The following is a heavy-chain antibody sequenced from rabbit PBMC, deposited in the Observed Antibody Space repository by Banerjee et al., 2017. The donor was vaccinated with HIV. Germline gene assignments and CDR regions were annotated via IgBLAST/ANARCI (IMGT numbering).Heavy chain of an antibody. V-gene: IGHV1S40*01. Sequence: QSLEESGGDLVKPGASLTLTCTASGFTFSSSYWICWVRQAPGKGLEWIACIYPGSSAITFYASWVNGRFTISKTSSTTVTLQMTSLTAADTATYFCARDEASSGGYGYVIYGMDLWGPGTLVTVS. CDR2: IYPGSSAIT. J-gene: IGHJ6*01. D-gene: IGHD1-1*01. CDR3: ARDEASSGGYGYVIYGMDL. CDR1: GFTFSSSYW.